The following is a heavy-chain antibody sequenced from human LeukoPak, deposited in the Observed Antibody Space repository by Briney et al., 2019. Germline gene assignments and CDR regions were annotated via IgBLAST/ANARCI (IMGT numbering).Heavy chain of an antibody. CDR1: GYTFTSYG. J-gene: IGHJ4*02. D-gene: IGHD3-10*01. CDR2: ISAYNGNT. Sequence: ASVKVSCKASGYTFTSYGISWVRQAPGQGLEWMGWISAYNGNTNYAQKLQGRVTMTTDTSTSTAYMELRSLRSDDTAVYYCARDLRSYYYGSGSPKGYWGQGTLVTVSS. CDR3: ARDLRSYYYGSGSPKGY. V-gene: IGHV1-18*01.